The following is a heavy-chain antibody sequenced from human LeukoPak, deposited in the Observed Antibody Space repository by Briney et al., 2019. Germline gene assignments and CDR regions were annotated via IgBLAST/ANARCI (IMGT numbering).Heavy chain of an antibody. CDR3: ARDLYYYDSSGYYYDY. J-gene: IGHJ4*02. V-gene: IGHV1-2*02. CDR1: GYTFTGYY. Sequence: ASVRVSCKASGYTFTGYYMHWVRQAPGQGLGWRGWINPNSDGTNYAQKFQGRVTMTRDTCISTAYMELSRLRSDDTAVYYCARDLYYYDSSGYYYDYWGQGTLVTVSS. CDR2: INPNSDGT. D-gene: IGHD3-22*01.